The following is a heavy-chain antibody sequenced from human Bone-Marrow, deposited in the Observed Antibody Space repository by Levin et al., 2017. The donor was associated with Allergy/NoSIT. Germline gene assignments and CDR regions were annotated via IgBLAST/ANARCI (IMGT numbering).Heavy chain of an antibody. V-gene: IGHV3-72*01. J-gene: IGHJ4*02. CDR2: AESRVNRYNT. CDR3: ARDIHGSFEC. D-gene: IGHD3-10*01. CDR1: GFTFSDYQ. Sequence: SCVASGFTFSDYQMDWVRQAPGKGPEWVARAESRVNRYNTDSAASVKGRFFVSRDDSRSSLFLQMTSLTPEDTAIYYCARDIHGSFECRGQGTLVTVSS.